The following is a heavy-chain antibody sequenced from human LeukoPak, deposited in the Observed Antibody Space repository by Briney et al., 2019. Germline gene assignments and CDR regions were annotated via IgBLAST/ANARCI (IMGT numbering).Heavy chain of an antibody. J-gene: IGHJ4*02. CDR1: GVSFDDYY. V-gene: IGHV4-34*01. CDR2: INHSAYT. CDR3: TRMTTGHDY. D-gene: IGHD4-17*01. Sequence: PSETLSLTCAVSGVSFDDYYCSWVPQTPGRGLGNLGEINHSAYTNVSPSLKSRVTLSIDTSNKQFSLNLRSVTVADAGIYYCTRMTTGHDYWGQGTLVTVSS.